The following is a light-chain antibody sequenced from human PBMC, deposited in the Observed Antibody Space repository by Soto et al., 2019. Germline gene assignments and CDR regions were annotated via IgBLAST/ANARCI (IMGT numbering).Light chain of an antibody. J-gene: IGLJ1*01. V-gene: IGLV2-14*01. CDR3: SSYTRDSYYV. CDR2: AVS. Sequence: QSVLTQPASVSGSPGQSITISCTGTSSDVGLYDYVSWYQQHPGKAPQLMIYAVSNRPSGVSNRFSASKSGNTASLFISGLQAEEEADYYCSSYTRDSYYVFGSGTK. CDR1: SSDVGLYDY.